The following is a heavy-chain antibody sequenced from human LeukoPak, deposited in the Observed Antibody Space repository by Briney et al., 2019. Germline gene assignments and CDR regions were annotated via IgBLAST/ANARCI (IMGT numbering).Heavy chain of an antibody. CDR3: ARDRRGSYFDY. Sequence: SQTLSLTCTVSGGSISSGGYYSSWIRQHPGKGLEWIGYIYYSGSTYYNPSLKSRVTISVDTSKNQFSLKLSSVTAADTAVYYCARDRRGSYFDYWGQGTLVTVSS. CDR2: IYYSGST. CDR1: GGSISSGGYY. J-gene: IGHJ4*02. V-gene: IGHV4-31*03. D-gene: IGHD5-12*01.